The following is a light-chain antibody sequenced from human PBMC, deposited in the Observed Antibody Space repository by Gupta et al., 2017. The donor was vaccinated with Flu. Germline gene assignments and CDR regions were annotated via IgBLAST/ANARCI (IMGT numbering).Light chain of an antibody. CDR1: QGVNNY. Sequence: PSSLSTSIGDNVTITCRASQGVNNYLAWFQQKPGKAPKSLIYSATTLQRGVPSKFSGSGSGTHFTLTISSLQPEDFATYYCQQYDTFPITFGQGTRLEIK. J-gene: IGKJ5*01. V-gene: IGKV1-16*02. CDR3: QQYDTFPIT. CDR2: SAT.